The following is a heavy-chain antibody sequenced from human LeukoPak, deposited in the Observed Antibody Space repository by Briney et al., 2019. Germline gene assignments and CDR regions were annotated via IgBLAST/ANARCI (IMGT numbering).Heavy chain of an antibody. V-gene: IGHV3-48*03. D-gene: IGHD2-21*01. CDR3: ARAGNHMCAVDI. CDR1: GSTFSSYE. Sequence: TGGSVCLSYAASGSTFSSYEMLWVRQAPGKGLEWDSYISTSSSTVYYADSVKGRFTISRDDAKNSLYLQMNSLRAEDTAVYYCARAGNHMCAVDIRGQGTVVTVSS. J-gene: IGHJ3*02. CDR2: ISTSSSTV.